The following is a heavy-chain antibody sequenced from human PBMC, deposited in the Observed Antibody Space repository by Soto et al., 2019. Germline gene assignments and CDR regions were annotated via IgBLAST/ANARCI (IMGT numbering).Heavy chain of an antibody. CDR2: ISSSSSYT. J-gene: IGHJ6*02. CDR1: GFTFSDYY. V-gene: IGHV3-11*06. D-gene: IGHD3-22*01. CDR3: ASFGLVVVITPYHYGMDV. Sequence: GGSLRLSCGASGFTFSDYYMSWIRQAPGKGVEWVSYISSSSSYTNYADSVKGRFTISRDNAKNSLYLQMNSLRAEDTAVYYCASFGLVVVITPYHYGMDVWGQGTTVTVSS.